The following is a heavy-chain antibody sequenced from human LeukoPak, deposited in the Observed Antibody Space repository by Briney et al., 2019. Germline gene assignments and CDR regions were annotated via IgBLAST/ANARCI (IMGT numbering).Heavy chain of an antibody. Sequence: PGGSLRLSCAASGFTFSSYSLNWVRHAPGKGLEWVSSISSSSSYIYYADSVKGRFTISRDNSKNTLYLQMNSLRAEDTAVYYCARGAHKRDDYGGFFDYWGQGTLVTVSS. CDR2: ISSSSSYI. J-gene: IGHJ4*02. CDR3: ARGAHKRDDYGGFFDY. D-gene: IGHD4-17*01. CDR1: GFTFSSYS. V-gene: IGHV3-21*01.